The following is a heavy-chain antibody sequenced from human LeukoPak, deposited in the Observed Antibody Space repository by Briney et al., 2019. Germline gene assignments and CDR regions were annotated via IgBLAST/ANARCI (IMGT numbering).Heavy chain of an antibody. CDR2: ISWNSGSI. J-gene: IGHJ4*02. Sequence: GGSLRLSCAASGFTFDDYAMHWVRQAPGEGLEWVSGISWNSGSIGYADSVKGRFTISRDNAKNSLYLQMNSLRAEDTALYYCAKAYQLLSPPDYWGQGTLVTVSS. CDR3: AKAYQLLSPPDY. D-gene: IGHD2-2*01. V-gene: IGHV3-9*01. CDR1: GFTFDDYA.